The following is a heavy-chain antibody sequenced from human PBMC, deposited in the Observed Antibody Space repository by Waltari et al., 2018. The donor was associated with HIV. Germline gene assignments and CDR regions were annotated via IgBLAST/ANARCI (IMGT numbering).Heavy chain of an antibody. J-gene: IGHJ3*02. D-gene: IGHD2-15*01. CDR3: ASSFTYVVWGAFDI. CDR2: IYPDGST. Sequence: QMQLQESGPGLVKPSETLSLTCTVSGGSITSNSNYWGWVRQPPGMGLEWIGSIYPDGSTHYDSSLKNRVTLSFDTSNNQFSLTLSSVTAADTAMYYCASSFTYVVWGAFDIWGHGTMVTVSS. CDR1: GGSITSNSNY. V-gene: IGHV4-39*01.